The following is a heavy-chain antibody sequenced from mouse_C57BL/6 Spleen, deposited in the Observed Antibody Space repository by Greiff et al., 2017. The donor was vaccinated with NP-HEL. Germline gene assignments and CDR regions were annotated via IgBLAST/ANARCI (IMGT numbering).Heavy chain of an antibody. J-gene: IGHJ3*01. Sequence: VHLVESGPGLVAPSQSLSITCTVSGFSLTSYAISWVRQPPGKGLEWLGVIWTGGGTNYNSALKSRLSISKDNSKSQVFLKMNSLQTDDTARYYCARTAYGYDSAWFAYWGQGTLVTVSA. CDR3: ARTAYGYDSAWFAY. V-gene: IGHV2-9-1*01. CDR1: GFSLTSYA. CDR2: IWTGGGT. D-gene: IGHD2-2*01.